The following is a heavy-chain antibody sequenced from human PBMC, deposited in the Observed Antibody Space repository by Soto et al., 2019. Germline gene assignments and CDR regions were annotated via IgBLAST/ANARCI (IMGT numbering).Heavy chain of an antibody. CDR3: ARTVGATMDV. J-gene: IGHJ6*02. Sequence: GGSLRLSCAASGFTFSSYEMNWVRQAPGKGLEWVSYISSSGSTIYYADSVKGRFTISRDNAKNSLYLQMNSLRAEDTAVYYCARTVGATMDVWGQGTTVTVSS. V-gene: IGHV3-48*03. CDR1: GFTFSSYE. D-gene: IGHD1-26*01. CDR2: ISSSGSTI.